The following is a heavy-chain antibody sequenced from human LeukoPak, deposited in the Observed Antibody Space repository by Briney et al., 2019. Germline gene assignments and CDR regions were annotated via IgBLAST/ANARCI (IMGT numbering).Heavy chain of an antibody. CDR1: GYTFTDYC. V-gene: IGHV1-2*02. D-gene: IGHD1-1*01. CDR3: ARDRSGTGYFDL. Sequence: VASVKVSCKASGYTFTDYCIHWVRQAPGQGLEWMGWINPHSGGTNYAQKFRGRVTMTRDTSTSTVYMELSSLRSEDTAVYYCARDRSGTGYFDLWGRGTLVTVSS. CDR2: INPHSGGT. J-gene: IGHJ2*01.